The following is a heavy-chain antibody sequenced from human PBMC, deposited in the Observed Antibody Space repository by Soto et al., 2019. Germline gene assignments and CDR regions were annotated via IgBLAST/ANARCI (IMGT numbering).Heavy chain of an antibody. CDR1: GFTFTSSA. Sequence: SVKVSCKASGFTFTSSAVQWVRQARGQRLEWIGWIVVGSGNTNYAQKFQERVTITRDMSTSTAYMELSSLRSEDTAVYYCAADLPVATPYYYYGMDVWGQGTTVTVSS. D-gene: IGHD5-12*01. CDR2: IVVGSGNT. V-gene: IGHV1-58*01. CDR3: AADLPVATPYYYYGMDV. J-gene: IGHJ6*02.